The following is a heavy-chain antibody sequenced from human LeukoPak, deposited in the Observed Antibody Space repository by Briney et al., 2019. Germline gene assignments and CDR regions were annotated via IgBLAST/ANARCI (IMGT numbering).Heavy chain of an antibody. CDR1: GYTFTSYD. J-gene: IGHJ4*02. CDR2: MNPNSGNT. CDR3: ARGPPLSSSESVGLPDY. V-gene: IGHV1-8*01. Sequence: ASVKVSCKASGYTFTSYDINWVRQATGQGLEWMGWMNPNSGNTGYAQKFQGRVTMTRNTSISTAYMELSSLRSEDTAVYYCARGPPLSSSESVGLPDYWGQGTLVTVSS. D-gene: IGHD6-13*01.